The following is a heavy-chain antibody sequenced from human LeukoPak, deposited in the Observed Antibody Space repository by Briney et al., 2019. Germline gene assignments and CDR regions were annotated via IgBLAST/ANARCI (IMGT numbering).Heavy chain of an antibody. CDR1: GFTFSSYG. J-gene: IGHJ4*02. V-gene: IGHV3-30*02. CDR3: ARDPRTVRI. CDR2: IRYDGSNK. Sequence: GGSLRLSCAASGFTFSSYGMHWVRQAPGKGLEWVAFIRYDGSNKYYADSVRGRFTISRDNAKNSLYLQMNSLRVEDTAVYYCARDPRTVRIWGQGTLVTVSS. D-gene: IGHD1-1*01.